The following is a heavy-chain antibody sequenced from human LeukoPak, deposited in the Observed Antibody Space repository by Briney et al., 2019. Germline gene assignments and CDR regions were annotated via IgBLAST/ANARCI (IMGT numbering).Heavy chain of an antibody. V-gene: IGHV4-59*08. CDR1: GGSISSYF. D-gene: IGHD2-15*01. CDR2: IYYTGST. J-gene: IGHJ4*02. Sequence: SETLSLTCTVSGGSISSYFWSWIRRPPGKGLEWIGYIYYTGSTDYNPSLKSRGTMSVDTSKNQFSLSLSSVTAADTAVYYCARLRAVSGGGWRIDYWGQGTLVTVSS. CDR3: ARLRAVSGGGWRIDY.